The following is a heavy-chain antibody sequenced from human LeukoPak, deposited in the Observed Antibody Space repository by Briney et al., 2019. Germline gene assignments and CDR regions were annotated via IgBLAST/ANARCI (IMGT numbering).Heavy chain of an antibody. D-gene: IGHD3-22*01. Sequence: ASVKVSCKASGYTFTGYYMHWVRQAPGQGLEWMGWINPNSGGTNYAQKFQGRVTMTRDTSISTAYMELSRLRSDDTAVYYCARTPLGDYYDSSGYYYVHWGQGTLVTVSS. V-gene: IGHV1-2*02. J-gene: IGHJ4*02. CDR1: GYTFTGYY. CDR3: ARTPLGDYYDSSGYYYVH. CDR2: INPNSGGT.